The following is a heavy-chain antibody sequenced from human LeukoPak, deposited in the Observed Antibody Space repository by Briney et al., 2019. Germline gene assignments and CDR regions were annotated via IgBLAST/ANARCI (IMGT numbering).Heavy chain of an antibody. CDR2: IYYIGST. D-gene: IGHD3-3*01. Sequence: SIYYIGSTYYTPSLNSRITISVATSKNRFSQKLRSVTAADTAVYYCARHPDFWSGYSFDPWGQGTLVTVSS. CDR3: ARHPDFWSGYSFDP. J-gene: IGHJ5*02. V-gene: IGHV4-39*01.